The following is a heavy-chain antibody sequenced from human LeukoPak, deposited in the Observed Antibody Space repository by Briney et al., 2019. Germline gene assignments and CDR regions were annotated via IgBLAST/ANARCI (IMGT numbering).Heavy chain of an antibody. CDR2: IYSGGST. CDR3: AAYCSSTSCFVGAFDI. V-gene: IGHV3-53*01. J-gene: IGHJ3*02. D-gene: IGHD2-2*01. CDR1: GFTVSSNY. Sequence: PGGSLRLSCAASGFTVSSNYMSWVRQAPGKGLEWVSVIYSGGSTYYADSVKGRFTISRDNSKNTLYLQMNSLRAEDTAVYYCAAYCSSTSCFVGAFDIWGQGTMVTVSS.